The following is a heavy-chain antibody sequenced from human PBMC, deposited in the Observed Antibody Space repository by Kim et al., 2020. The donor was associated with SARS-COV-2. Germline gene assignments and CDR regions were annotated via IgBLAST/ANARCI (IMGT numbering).Heavy chain of an antibody. CDR3: TTGINWNDVDFDY. D-gene: IGHD1-1*01. Sequence: YAGPVQGSFTISRDDSKNTLYMQMNSLRTEDTAVYYCTTGINWNDVDFDYWGQGTLVTVSS. J-gene: IGHJ4*02. V-gene: IGHV3-15*01.